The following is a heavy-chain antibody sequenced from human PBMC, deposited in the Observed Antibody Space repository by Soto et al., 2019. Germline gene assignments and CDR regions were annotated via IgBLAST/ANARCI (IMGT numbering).Heavy chain of an antibody. Sequence: EVQLLESGGGLVQPGGSLRLSCAASGFTFSSYAMSWVRQAPGKGLEWVSAISGSGGSTYYVDSVKGRFTISRDNSKNTLYLQMNSLRAEDTAVYYCAKTMVFSRWYFDLWGRGTLVTVSS. CDR3: AKTMVFSRWYFDL. CDR2: ISGSGGST. J-gene: IGHJ2*01. CDR1: GFTFSSYA. D-gene: IGHD3-10*01. V-gene: IGHV3-23*01.